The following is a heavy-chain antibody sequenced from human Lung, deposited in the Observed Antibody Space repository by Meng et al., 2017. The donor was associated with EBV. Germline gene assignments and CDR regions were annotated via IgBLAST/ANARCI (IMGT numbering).Heavy chain of an antibody. CDR3: ARPQWFRELQD. J-gene: IGHJ4*02. V-gene: IGHV4-4*02. CDR2: IYHSGII. Sequence: QVQLIESGAGVVKPSGNVSLTCGVSGVSISSSNWWTWVRQPPGKGLEWIGEIYHSGIINYNPSLKSRVIISMDKSKNEFFVNLTSVTAADTAVYYCARPQWFRELQDWGQGILVTVSS. D-gene: IGHD3-10*01. CDR1: GVSISSSNW.